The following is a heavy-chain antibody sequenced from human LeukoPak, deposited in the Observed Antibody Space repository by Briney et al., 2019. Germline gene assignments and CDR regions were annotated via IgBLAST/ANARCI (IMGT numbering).Heavy chain of an antibody. J-gene: IGHJ4*02. Sequence: ASVKVSCKASGYTFTSYDINWVRQATGQGLEWMGWMNPNSGNIGYAQKFQGRVTMTRNTSISTAYMELSSLRFEGTAVYYCARGLGNDGIFDYWGQGTLVTVSS. D-gene: IGHD1-1*01. CDR1: GYTFTSYD. CDR3: ARGLGNDGIFDY. V-gene: IGHV1-8*01. CDR2: MNPNSGNI.